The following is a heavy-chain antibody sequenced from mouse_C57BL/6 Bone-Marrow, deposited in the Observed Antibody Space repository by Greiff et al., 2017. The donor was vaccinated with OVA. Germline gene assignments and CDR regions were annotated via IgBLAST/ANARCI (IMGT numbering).Heavy chain of an antibody. Sequence: QVQLQQPGAELVKPGASVKLSCKASGYTFTSYWMHWVKPRPGQGLEWIGMIHPNSGSTNYNEKFKSKATLTVDQSSSTAYMQLNSLTSEDSAVYYCARWGGSDAMDYWGQGTSVTVSS. V-gene: IGHV1-64*01. D-gene: IGHD1-1*01. CDR1: GYTFTSYW. CDR3: ARWGGSDAMDY. J-gene: IGHJ4*01. CDR2: IHPNSGST.